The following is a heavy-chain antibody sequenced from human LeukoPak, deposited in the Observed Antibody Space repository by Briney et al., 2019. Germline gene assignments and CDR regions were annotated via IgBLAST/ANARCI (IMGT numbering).Heavy chain of an antibody. V-gene: IGHV3-23*01. CDR2: ISGSGGST. CDR1: GFTFSSYA. D-gene: IGHD5-24*01. CDR3: AKGEMATITVPFDY. J-gene: IGHJ4*02. Sequence: GRSLRLSCAASGFTFSSYAMSWVRQAPGKGLEWVSAISGSGGSTYYADSVKGRFTISRDNSKNTLYLQMNSLRAEDTAVYYCAKGEMATITVPFDYWGQGTLVTVSS.